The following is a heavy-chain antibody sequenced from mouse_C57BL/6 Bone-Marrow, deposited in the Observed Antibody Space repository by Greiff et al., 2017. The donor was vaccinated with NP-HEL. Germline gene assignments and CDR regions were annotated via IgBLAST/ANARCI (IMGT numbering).Heavy chain of an antibody. CDR3: ARGGPHYAMDY. V-gene: IGHV1-19*01. Sequence: VQLQQSGPVLVKPGASVKMSCKASGYTFTDYYMNWVKQSHGKSLEWIGVINPYNGGTSYNQKFKGKATLTVDKSSSTAYMELNSLTSEDSAVYYCARGGPHYAMDYWGQGTSVTVSS. CDR1: GYTFTDYY. J-gene: IGHJ4*01. CDR2: INPYNGGT.